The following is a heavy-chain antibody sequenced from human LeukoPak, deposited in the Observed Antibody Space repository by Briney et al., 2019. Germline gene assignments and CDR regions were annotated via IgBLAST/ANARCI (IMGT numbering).Heavy chain of an antibody. Sequence: ASVKVSCKASGYTFTGYYMHWVRQAPGQGLEWMGWINPNSGGTNYAQKFQGRVTMTRDTSISTAYMELSRLRSDDTAVYYCARSSSVVLVLFDPWGQGTLVTASS. V-gene: IGHV1-2*02. J-gene: IGHJ5*02. CDR2: INPNSGGT. CDR3: ARSSSVVLVLFDP. CDR1: GYTFTGYY. D-gene: IGHD2/OR15-2a*01.